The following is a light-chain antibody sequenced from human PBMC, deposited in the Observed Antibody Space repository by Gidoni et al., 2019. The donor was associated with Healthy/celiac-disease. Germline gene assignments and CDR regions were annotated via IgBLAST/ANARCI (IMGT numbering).Light chain of an antibody. V-gene: IGLV1-40*01. CDR3: QSYDSSLSGSYVV. J-gene: IGLJ2*01. CDR2: GNS. CDR1: SSNIGAGYD. Sequence: QSVLTQPPSVSGAPGQRVTISCTGSSSNIGAGYDVHWYQQLPGTAPKLLIYGNSNRPSGVSDRFSGSKSGTSASLAITGLQAEDEADYYGQSYDSSLSGSYVVFGGGTKLTVL.